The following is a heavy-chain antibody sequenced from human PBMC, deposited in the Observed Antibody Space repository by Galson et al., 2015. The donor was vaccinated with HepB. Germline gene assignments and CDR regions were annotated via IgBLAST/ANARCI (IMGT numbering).Heavy chain of an antibody. CDR3: AKDAYGGNPIENAFDI. Sequence: SLRLSCAASGFTFDDYTMHWVRQAPGKGLEWVSLISWDGGSTYYADSVKGRFTISRDNSKNSLYLQMNSLRTEDTALYYCAKDAYGGNPIENAFDIWGQGTMVTVSS. CDR2: ISWDGGST. J-gene: IGHJ3*02. D-gene: IGHD4-23*01. CDR1: GFTFDDYT. V-gene: IGHV3-43*01.